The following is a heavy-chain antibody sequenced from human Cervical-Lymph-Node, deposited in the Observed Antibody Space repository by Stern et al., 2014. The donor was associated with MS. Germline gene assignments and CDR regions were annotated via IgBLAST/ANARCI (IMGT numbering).Heavy chain of an antibody. CDR1: GGAFSSYA. V-gene: IGHV1-69*01. CDR2: IIPIFGNA. CDR3: AAPLSNWGGFDY. J-gene: IGHJ4*02. D-gene: IGHD7-27*01. Sequence: QVQLVQSGAEVKKPGSSVKVSCKASGGAFSSYAISWVRQAPGQGLEWMGGIIPIFGNANYAQKFQGRVTITGDDSTSTAYMSLSSLRSEDTAVYYCAAPLSNWGGFDYWGQGTLVTVSS.